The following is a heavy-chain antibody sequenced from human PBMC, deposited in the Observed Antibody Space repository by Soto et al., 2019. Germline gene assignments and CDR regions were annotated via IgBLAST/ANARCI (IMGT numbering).Heavy chain of an antibody. D-gene: IGHD6-25*01. V-gene: IGHV4-31*03. CDR3: AREAAGILNWFDP. J-gene: IGHJ5*02. CDR1: GGSISSGGYY. Sequence: QVQLQESGPGLVKPPQTLSLTCTVSGGSISSGGYYWSWIRQHPGKGLEWIGYIYYSGSTYYNPSLKSRVTISVDTSKNQFSLKLSSVTAADTAVYYCAREAAGILNWFDPWGQGTLVTVSS. CDR2: IYYSGST.